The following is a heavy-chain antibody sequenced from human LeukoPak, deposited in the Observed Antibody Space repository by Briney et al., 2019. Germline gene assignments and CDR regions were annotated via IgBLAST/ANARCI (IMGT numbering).Heavy chain of an antibody. J-gene: IGHJ5*02. CDR2: ISYIGGT. D-gene: IGHD3-3*01. V-gene: IGHV4-59*12. CDR1: GGSINNYY. CDR3: ARAPYYDFWSGHNWFDP. Sequence: SETLSLTCSVSGGSINNYYWSWIRQPPGKGLEWIAYISYIGGTNYNPSLKSRVTISTDTSKNQFSLKLSSVTAADTAVYYCARAPYYDFWSGHNWFDPWGQGTLVTVSS.